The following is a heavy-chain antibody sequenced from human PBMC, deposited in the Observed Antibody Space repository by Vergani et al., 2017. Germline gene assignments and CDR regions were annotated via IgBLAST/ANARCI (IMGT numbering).Heavy chain of an antibody. V-gene: IGHV3-23*01. CDR2: ISGSGGST. Sequence: EVQLLESWGGLVQPGGSLRLSCAASGFTFSSYAMSWVRQAPGKGLEWVSAISGSGGSTYYADSVKGRFTISRDNSKNTLYLQMNSLRAEDTAVYYCAKVLVPAAIRDDAFDIWGQGTMVTVSS. CDR1: GFTFSSYA. CDR3: AKVLVPAAIRDDAFDI. D-gene: IGHD2-2*02. J-gene: IGHJ3*02.